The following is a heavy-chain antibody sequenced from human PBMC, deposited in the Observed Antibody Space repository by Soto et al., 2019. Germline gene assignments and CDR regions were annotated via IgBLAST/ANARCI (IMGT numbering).Heavy chain of an antibody. V-gene: IGHV3-33*01. CDR1: GFTFRSYG. J-gene: IGHJ6*02. D-gene: IGHD2-2*01. CDR3: ARDRLVPYGYGMDV. Sequence: GGSLRLSCAASGFTFRSYGIHWVRQAPGKGLEWVALIWFDGSKKYYVDSVKGRFAVSRDNSKNTLYLQMNSLRVEDTAVYYCARDRLVPYGYGMDVWGHGTTVTVS. CDR2: IWFDGSKK.